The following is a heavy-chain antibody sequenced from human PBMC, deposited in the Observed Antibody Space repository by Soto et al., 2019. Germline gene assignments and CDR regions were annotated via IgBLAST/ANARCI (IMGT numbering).Heavy chain of an antibody. D-gene: IGHD2-21*01. J-gene: IGHJ5*02. CDR3: ARRLLAYCGGDCYSNWFDP. Sequence: ASVKVSCKASGYTFISYGISWVRQAPGQGLDWMGWISADNTNPRYAQRLQGRVTMTTDTSTSTAYMELRSLRSDDTAVYYCARRLLAYCGGDCYSNWFDPWGQGTLVTVSS. CDR1: GYTFISYG. V-gene: IGHV1-18*01. CDR2: ISADNTNP.